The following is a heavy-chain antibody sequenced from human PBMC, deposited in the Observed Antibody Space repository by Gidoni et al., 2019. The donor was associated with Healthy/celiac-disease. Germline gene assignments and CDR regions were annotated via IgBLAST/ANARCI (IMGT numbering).Heavy chain of an antibody. CDR2: ISYDGSNK. CDR3: ARGRSYYYDSSGYYLDY. V-gene: IGHV3-30*04. J-gene: IGHJ4*02. CDR1: GLTFSRYA. D-gene: IGHD3-22*01. Sequence: QVQLVESGGGVVQPGMSLRLSCAASGLTFSRYAMHWVRQAPGKGLEWVAVISYDGSNKYYADSVKGRFTISRDNSKNTLYLQMNSLRAEDTAVYYCARGRSYYYDSSGYYLDYWGQGTLVTVSS.